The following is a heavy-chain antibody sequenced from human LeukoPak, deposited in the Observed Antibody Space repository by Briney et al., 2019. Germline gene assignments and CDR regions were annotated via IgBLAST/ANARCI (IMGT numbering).Heavy chain of an antibody. Sequence: GGSLRLSCAASGFTFSTYAMHWVRQAPGKGLEWVAVIWYDGSIKYYADSVKDRFTISRDNSKNTLYLQMNSLRAEDTGVYYCARAVGPYDYWGQGTLVTVSS. CDR2: IWYDGSIK. CDR1: GFTFSTYA. D-gene: IGHD3-10*01. J-gene: IGHJ4*02. CDR3: ARAVGPYDY. V-gene: IGHV3-33*08.